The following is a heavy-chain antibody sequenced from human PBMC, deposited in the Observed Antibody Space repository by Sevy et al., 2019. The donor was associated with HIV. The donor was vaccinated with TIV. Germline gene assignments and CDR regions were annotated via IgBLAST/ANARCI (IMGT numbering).Heavy chain of an antibody. CDR3: AGDSDNYDILSGCYPFDY. D-gene: IGHD3-9*01. V-gene: IGHV1-46*01. Sequence: ASVKVSCKASGYTFTSQYMHWVRQAPGQGLEWMGIINPSGGSTSYAQKFQGRVTMTRDTARSTVLMELSSLRSEDKAVYYCAGDSDNYDILSGCYPFDYWGQGTLVTVSS. CDR1: GYTFTSQY. CDR2: INPSGGST. J-gene: IGHJ4*02.